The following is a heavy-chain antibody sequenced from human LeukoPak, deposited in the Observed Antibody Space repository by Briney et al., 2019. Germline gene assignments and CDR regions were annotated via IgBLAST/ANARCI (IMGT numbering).Heavy chain of an antibody. D-gene: IGHD3-9*01. V-gene: IGHV3-9*01. CDR2: ISWNSGSI. Sequence: GRSLRLSCAASGFTFDDYAMQWVRQAPGKGLEWVSGISWNSGSIGYADSVKGRFTISRDNAKNSLYLQMNSLRAEDTALYYCAKDILRYFDWLGLDYWGQGTLVTVSS. CDR3: AKDILRYFDWLGLDY. CDR1: GFTFDDYA. J-gene: IGHJ4*02.